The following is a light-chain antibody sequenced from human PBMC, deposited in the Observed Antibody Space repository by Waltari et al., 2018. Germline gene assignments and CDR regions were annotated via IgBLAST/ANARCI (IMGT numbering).Light chain of an antibody. CDR1: QGISNF. CDR3: QKYNSAPWT. Sequence: DIQMNQSPSSLSASVGDRVHLTCRASQGISNFLAWYQQKPGKVPKLLIYAASSLQTGVPSRFSGSGSGTDFTLTISSLQPEDFATYYCQKYNSAPWTFGQGTKVEIK. CDR2: AAS. J-gene: IGKJ1*01. V-gene: IGKV1-27*01.